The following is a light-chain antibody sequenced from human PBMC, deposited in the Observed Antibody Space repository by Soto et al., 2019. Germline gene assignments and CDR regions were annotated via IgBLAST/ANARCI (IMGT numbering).Light chain of an antibody. J-gene: IGKJ1*01. V-gene: IGKV1-5*01. CDR2: DAS. CDR1: QTIRSW. CDR3: QQYKSYKT. Sequence: DIPMTQSPSTLSASVGDSVTITCRASQTIRSWLAWYQQQPGKAPKVLIYDASTLERGVPSRFSGSGAGTEVTLTSSSLQPDDFATYYCQQYKSYKTFGQGTKVEIK.